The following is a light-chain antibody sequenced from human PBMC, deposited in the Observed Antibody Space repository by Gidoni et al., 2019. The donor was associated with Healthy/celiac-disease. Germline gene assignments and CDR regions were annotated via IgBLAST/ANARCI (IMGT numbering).Light chain of an antibody. CDR2: WAS. Sequence: DIVMIQSPVSLAVSLGERATINCKSSQSVLYSSNNKNYLAWYQQKPGQPPKLLIYWASTRESGVPDRFSGSGSGTDFTLTISSLQAEDVAVYYCQQYYSTPLTFGGGTKVEIK. CDR3: QQYYSTPLT. J-gene: IGKJ4*01. V-gene: IGKV4-1*01. CDR1: QSVLYSSNNKNY.